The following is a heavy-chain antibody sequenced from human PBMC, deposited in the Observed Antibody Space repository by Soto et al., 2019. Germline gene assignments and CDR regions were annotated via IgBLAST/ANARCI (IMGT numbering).Heavy chain of an antibody. CDR1: GGSISSYY. CDR3: ARVVSAVAGPGTLTYYFDY. J-gene: IGHJ4*02. D-gene: IGHD6-13*01. CDR2: IYYSGST. Sequence: PSETLSLTCTVSGGSISSYYWSWIRQPPGKGLEWIGYIYYSGSTNYNPSLKSRVTISVDTSKNQFSLKLSSVTAADTAVYYCARVVSAVAGPGTLTYYFDYWGQGTLVTVSS. V-gene: IGHV4-59*01.